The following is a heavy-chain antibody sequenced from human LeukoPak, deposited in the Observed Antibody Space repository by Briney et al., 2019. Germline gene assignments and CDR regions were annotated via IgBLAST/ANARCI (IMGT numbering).Heavy chain of an antibody. Sequence: GGSLRLSCAASGFTFSSYSMNWVRQAPGKGLEWVSSISSSSSYIYYADSVKGRFTISRDNAKNPLYLQMNSLRAEDTAVYYCARVSDYYDSSGPFDYWGQGTLVTVSS. CDR1: GFTFSSYS. V-gene: IGHV3-21*01. D-gene: IGHD3-22*01. CDR2: ISSSSSYI. J-gene: IGHJ4*02. CDR3: ARVSDYYDSSGPFDY.